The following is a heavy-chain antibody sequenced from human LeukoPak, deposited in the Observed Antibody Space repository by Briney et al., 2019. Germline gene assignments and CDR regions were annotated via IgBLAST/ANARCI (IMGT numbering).Heavy chain of an antibody. CDR2: INPNNGAT. J-gene: IGHJ5*02. D-gene: IGHD3-16*01. Sequence: ASVKVSCKASGYTFTGYYISWVRQAPGQGLEWMGWINPNNGATNYAQKFQGRVTTTRDRSISTVYMELTGLTSDDTAVYYCARASFWESPINWFDPWGQGTLVTVSS. V-gene: IGHV1-2*02. CDR3: ARASFWESPINWFDP. CDR1: GYTFTGYY.